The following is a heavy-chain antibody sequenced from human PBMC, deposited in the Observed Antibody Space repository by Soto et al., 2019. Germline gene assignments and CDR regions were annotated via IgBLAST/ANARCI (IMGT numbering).Heavy chain of an antibody. CDR2: INPSGGST. J-gene: IGHJ5*02. CDR1: GYTFTSYY. D-gene: IGHD6-13*01. V-gene: IGHV1-46*01. CDR3: ARDLGAAAGMMDWFDP. Sequence: QVQLVQSGAEVKKPGASVKVSCKASGYTFTSYYMHWVRQAPGQGLEWMGIINPSGGSTSYAQKFQGRFPMTRDTSTSTVDMELSSLRSEDTAVYYCARDLGAAAGMMDWFDPWGQGTLVTVSS.